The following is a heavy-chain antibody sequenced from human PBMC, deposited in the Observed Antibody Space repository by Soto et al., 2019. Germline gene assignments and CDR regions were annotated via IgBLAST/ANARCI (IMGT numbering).Heavy chain of an antibody. CDR3: ARGEVRIAMPSGY. CDR2: IYYSGST. Sequence: QVQLQESGPGLVKPSETLSLTCTVSGGSIISYYWSWIRQPPGKGLEWIGYIYYSGSTNYNPSLKRRVTISVDTSKNQFSLKLSSVTAADTAVYYCARGEVRIAMPSGYWGQGTLVTVSS. D-gene: IGHD2-2*01. V-gene: IGHV4-59*01. CDR1: GGSIISYY. J-gene: IGHJ4*02.